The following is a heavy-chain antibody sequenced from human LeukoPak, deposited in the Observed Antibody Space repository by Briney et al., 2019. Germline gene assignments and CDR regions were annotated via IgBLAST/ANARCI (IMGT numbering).Heavy chain of an antibody. Sequence: ASVKVSCKASGGTFSSYAISWVRQAPGQGLEWMGWINPNSGGTNYAQKFQGRVTMTRDTPISTAYMELSRLRSDDTAVYYCASGGTRASYYYYMDVWGKGTTVTVSS. D-gene: IGHD1-26*01. CDR2: INPNSGGT. CDR1: GGTFSSYA. V-gene: IGHV1-2*02. CDR3: ASGGTRASYYYYMDV. J-gene: IGHJ6*03.